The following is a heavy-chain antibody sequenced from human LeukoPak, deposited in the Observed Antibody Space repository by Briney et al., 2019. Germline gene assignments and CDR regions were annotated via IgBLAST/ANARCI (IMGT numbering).Heavy chain of an antibody. CDR2: ISYDGSNK. CDR1: GFTFSSYA. V-gene: IGHV3-30-3*01. Sequence: PGGSLRLSCAASGFTFSSYAMHWVRQAPGKGLEWVAVISYDGSNKYYADSVKGRFTIPRDNSKNTLYLQMNSLRAEDTAVYYCARDRVDYGDPTYYYGMDAWGQGTTVTVSS. D-gene: IGHD4-17*01. CDR3: ARDRVDYGDPTYYYGMDA. J-gene: IGHJ6*02.